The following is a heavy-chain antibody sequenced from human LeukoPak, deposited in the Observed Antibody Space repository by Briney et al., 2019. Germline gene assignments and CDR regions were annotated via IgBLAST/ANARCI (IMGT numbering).Heavy chain of an antibody. J-gene: IGHJ4*02. CDR1: GYTFIGYY. Sequence: ASVKVSCKASGYTFIGYYIYWVRQAPGQGLEWMGRFNPNSGDTNYAQKFQGRVTMTRDTSISTAYMELSRLRSDDTAVYYCARDGHTSGYYYFDYWGQGTLVTVSS. CDR3: ARDGHTSGYYYFDY. CDR2: FNPNSGDT. D-gene: IGHD3-22*01. V-gene: IGHV1-2*06.